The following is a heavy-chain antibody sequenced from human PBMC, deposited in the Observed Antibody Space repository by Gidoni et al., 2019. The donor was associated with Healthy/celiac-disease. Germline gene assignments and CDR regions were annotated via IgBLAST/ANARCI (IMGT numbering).Heavy chain of an antibody. Sequence: QVQLVQSGAEVKKPGASVKVSCKASGYTFTSSDINWVRQATGQGLEWMGWMNPNSGNTGYAQKFQGRVTMTRNTSISTAYMELSSLRSEDTAVYYCARGLGGSGGDDFWSGYSPTDYWGQGTLVTVSS. D-gene: IGHD3-3*01. CDR1: GYTFTSSD. V-gene: IGHV1-8*01. CDR2: MNPNSGNT. CDR3: ARGLGGSGGDDFWSGYSPTDY. J-gene: IGHJ4*02.